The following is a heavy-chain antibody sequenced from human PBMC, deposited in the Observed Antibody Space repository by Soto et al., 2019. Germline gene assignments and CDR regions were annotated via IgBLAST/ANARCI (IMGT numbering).Heavy chain of an antibody. V-gene: IGHV4-59*01. J-gene: IGHJ5*02. CDR2: IYYSAST. CDR1: GGSISSYY. Sequence: SETLSLTCTVSGGSISSYYWSWIRQPPGKGLEWIGYIYYSASTNYNPSLKSRVTISVDTSKNQFSLKLSSVTAADTAVYYCARELFGRSVWFDPWGQGTLVTVSS. CDR3: ARELFGRSVWFDP. D-gene: IGHD3-10*01.